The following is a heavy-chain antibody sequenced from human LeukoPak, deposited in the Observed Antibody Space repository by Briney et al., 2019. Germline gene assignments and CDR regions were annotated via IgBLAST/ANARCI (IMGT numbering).Heavy chain of an antibody. J-gene: IGHJ4*02. CDR3: AIGDALGELSSSFAY. D-gene: IGHD3-16*02. CDR1: GFTFSSYA. Sequence: RSLRLSCAASGFTFSSYAMHWVRQAPDKGLEWVAVISYDGSVTYYADSVKGRFTISRDNSKNTLYMQMSSLRAEDTAVYYCAIGDALGELSSSFAYWGQGTLVTVSS. CDR2: ISYDGSVT. V-gene: IGHV3-30*04.